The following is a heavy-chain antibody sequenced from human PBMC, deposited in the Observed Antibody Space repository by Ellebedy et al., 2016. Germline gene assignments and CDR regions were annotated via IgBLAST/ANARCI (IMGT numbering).Heavy chain of an antibody. V-gene: IGHV3-33*01. J-gene: IGHJ4*02. CDR3: ARDLQVGASPDWVDY. CDR2: IWYDGSNK. D-gene: IGHD1-26*01. CDR1: GFTFSSYG. Sequence: GESLKISCAASGFTFSSYGMHWVRRAPGKGLEWVAVIWYDGSNKYYADSVKGRFTISRDNSKNTLYLQMNSLRAEDTAVYYCARDLQVGASPDWVDYWGQGTLVTVSS.